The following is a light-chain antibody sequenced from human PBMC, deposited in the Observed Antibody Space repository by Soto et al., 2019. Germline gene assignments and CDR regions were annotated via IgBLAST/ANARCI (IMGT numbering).Light chain of an antibody. CDR2: GAS. Sequence: EIVMPQSPARLCVYPGERATLSCRASQSVSRNLAWYQQKPGQAPRLLIYGASSRATGIPDRFSGSGSGTDFTLTISRLEPEDFAVYYCQQYGSSPPFGQGTRLEIK. CDR3: QQYGSSPP. CDR1: QSVSRN. J-gene: IGKJ5*01. V-gene: IGKV3-20*01.